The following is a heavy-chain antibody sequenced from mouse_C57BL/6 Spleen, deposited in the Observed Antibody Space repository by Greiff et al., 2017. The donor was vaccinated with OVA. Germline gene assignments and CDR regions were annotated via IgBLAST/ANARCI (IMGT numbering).Heavy chain of an antibody. CDR1: GYTFTSYD. Sequence: VQLQQSGPELVKPGASVKLSCKASGYTFTSYDINWVKQRPGQGLEWLGWIYPRDGSTKYNEKFKGKGTLTVDTSSSTAYMELHSLTSEDSAVYFCARRRYYGSSPWFAYWGQGTLVTVSA. CDR3: ARRRYYGSSPWFAY. CDR2: IYPRDGST. D-gene: IGHD1-1*01. J-gene: IGHJ3*01. V-gene: IGHV1-85*01.